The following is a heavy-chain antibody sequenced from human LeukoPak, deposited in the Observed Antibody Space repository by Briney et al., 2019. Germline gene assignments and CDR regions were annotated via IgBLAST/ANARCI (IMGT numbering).Heavy chain of an antibody. V-gene: IGHV3-23*01. CDR3: ASAEGDS. CDR1: GFTFSNFA. Sequence: GSLRLSCAASGFTFSNFAMTWVRQAPGKGLEWVSSINDGGGDTYYADSVKGRFTISRDNSKNALYLQMSSLRAEDTALYYCASAEGDSWGQGTLVTVSS. CDR2: INDGGGDT. J-gene: IGHJ5*01.